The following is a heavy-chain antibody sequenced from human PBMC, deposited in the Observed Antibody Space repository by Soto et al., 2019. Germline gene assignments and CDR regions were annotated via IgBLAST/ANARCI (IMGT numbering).Heavy chain of an antibody. J-gene: IGHJ6*02. CDR2: TYYRSKWYN. Sequence: KQSQTLSLTCAISGDSVSSNSAAWNWIRQSPSRGLEWLGRTYYRSKWYNDYAVSVKSRITINPDTSKNQFSLQLNSVTPEDTAVYYCARVSLSRAAAVTLGYYYGMDVWGQGTTVTVSS. D-gene: IGHD6-13*01. V-gene: IGHV6-1*01. CDR1: GDSVSSNSAA. CDR3: ARVSLSRAAAVTLGYYYGMDV.